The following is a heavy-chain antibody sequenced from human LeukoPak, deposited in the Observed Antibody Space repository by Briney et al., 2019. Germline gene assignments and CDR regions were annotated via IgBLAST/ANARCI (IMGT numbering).Heavy chain of an antibody. J-gene: IGHJ4*02. V-gene: IGHV3-74*01. CDR2: INGDGGSR. Sequence: HPGGSLRLSCAASGFTFSTYWMHWVRQAPGKGLVWVSRINGDGGSRNYADSVKGRFTISRDNAKNTLYLQMNSLRVEDTAVYYCASASSQRIAAGGDFWGQGTLVTVSS. CDR1: GFTFSTYW. CDR3: ASASSQRIAAGGDF. D-gene: IGHD6-13*01.